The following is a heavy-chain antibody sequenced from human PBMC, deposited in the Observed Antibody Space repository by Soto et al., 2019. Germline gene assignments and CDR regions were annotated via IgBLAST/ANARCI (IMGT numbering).Heavy chain of an antibody. J-gene: IGHJ6*02. CDR2: VFHSGST. Sequence: PSETLSLTCTVSGGSISTYYWSWIRQPPGKGLEWIGYVFHSGSTNYNPSLKSRLTISVEKSKNQFSLKLSSVTAADTAVYYCARDAAFYDSGSYTSFYYTLDVWGQGTSVTVSS. V-gene: IGHV4-59*01. D-gene: IGHD3-10*01. CDR1: GGSISTYY. CDR3: ARDAAFYDSGSYTSFYYTLDV.